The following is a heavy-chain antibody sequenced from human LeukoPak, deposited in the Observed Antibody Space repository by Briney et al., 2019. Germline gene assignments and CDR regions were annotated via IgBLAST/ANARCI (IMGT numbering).Heavy chain of an antibody. V-gene: IGHV4-59*08. Sequence: SETLSLTCSVSGGSISSYYWSWIRQPPGMGLEWIGYISYSGSTNYNPSLKSRVTISVDTSKNQFSLRLSSVTAADTAVYYCARQDGRAHYYYGMDVWGQGTTVTVSS. D-gene: IGHD5-24*01. J-gene: IGHJ6*02. CDR1: GGSISSYY. CDR3: ARQDGRAHYYYGMDV. CDR2: ISYSGST.